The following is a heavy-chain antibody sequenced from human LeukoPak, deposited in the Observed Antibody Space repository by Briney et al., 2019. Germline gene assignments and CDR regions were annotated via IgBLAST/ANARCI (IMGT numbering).Heavy chain of an antibody. Sequence: ASVKVSCKASGYTFTSYGISWVRQAPGQGLEWMGWISAYNGNTNYAQKFQGRVTMTRDTSISTAYMELSRLRSDDTAVYYCAREQPYLSSGWHRGDAFDIWGQGTMVTVSS. CDR2: ISAYNGNT. D-gene: IGHD6-19*01. CDR3: AREQPYLSSGWHRGDAFDI. CDR1: GYTFTSYG. J-gene: IGHJ3*02. V-gene: IGHV1-18*01.